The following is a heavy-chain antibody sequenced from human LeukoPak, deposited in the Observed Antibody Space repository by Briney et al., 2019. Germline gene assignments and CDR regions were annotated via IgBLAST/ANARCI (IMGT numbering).Heavy chain of an antibody. V-gene: IGHV4-59*12. Sequence: PSETLSLTCTASGGSISSYYWSWIRQPPGKGLEWIGYIYYSGSTNYNPSLKSRVTISVDTSKNQFSLKLSSVTAADTAVYYCARAPNYDILTGYSEGFDPWGQGTLVTVSS. CDR2: IYYSGST. D-gene: IGHD3-9*01. CDR3: ARAPNYDILTGYSEGFDP. J-gene: IGHJ5*02. CDR1: GGSISSYY.